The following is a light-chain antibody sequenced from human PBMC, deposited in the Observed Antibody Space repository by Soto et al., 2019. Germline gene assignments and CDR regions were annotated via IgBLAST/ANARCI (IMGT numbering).Light chain of an antibody. Sequence: QSVLTHPPSVSGAPGQMVTISCTGSSSNIGAGYDVHWYQQLPGTAPKLLIYGNSNRPSGVPDRFSGSKSGTSASLAITGLQAEDEADYYCQSYDSSLSGFYVFGTGTKVTVL. J-gene: IGLJ1*01. V-gene: IGLV1-40*01. CDR2: GNS. CDR1: SSNIGAGYD. CDR3: QSYDSSLSGFYV.